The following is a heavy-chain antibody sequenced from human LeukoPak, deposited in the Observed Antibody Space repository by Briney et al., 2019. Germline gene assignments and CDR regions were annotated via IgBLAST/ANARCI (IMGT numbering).Heavy chain of an antibody. J-gene: IGHJ4*02. CDR1: GYTFTGYY. Sequence: GASVKVSCKASGYTFTGYYMHWVRQAPGQGLEWMGWINPNSGGTNYAQKFQGRVTMTRDTSISTAYMELSRLRSDDTAVYYCARTYDFWSGYYEYYFDYWGQGTLVTVSS. CDR3: ARTYDFWSGYYEYYFDY. CDR2: INPNSGGT. D-gene: IGHD3-3*01. V-gene: IGHV1-2*02.